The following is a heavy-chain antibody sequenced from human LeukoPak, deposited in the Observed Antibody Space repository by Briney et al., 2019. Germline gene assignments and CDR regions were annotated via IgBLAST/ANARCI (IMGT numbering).Heavy chain of an antibody. V-gene: IGHV4-59*01. Sequence: SETLSLTCTVSGGSISSYYWSWIRQPPGKGLEWLGYIYYSGSTNYNPSLKSRVTISVDTSKNQFSLKLSSVTAADTAVYYCARVEMATIGAAFDIWGQGTMVTVSS. J-gene: IGHJ3*02. CDR2: IYYSGST. D-gene: IGHD5-24*01. CDR1: GGSISSYY. CDR3: ARVEMATIGAAFDI.